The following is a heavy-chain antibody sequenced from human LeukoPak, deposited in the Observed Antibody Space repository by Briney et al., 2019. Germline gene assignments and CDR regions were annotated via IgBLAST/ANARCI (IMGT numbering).Heavy chain of an antibody. V-gene: IGHV3-23*01. J-gene: IGHJ6*03. D-gene: IGHD6-19*01. CDR2: TSSSDSGK. CDR3: AKNGVAGYYYYYYYMDV. Sequence: GGSLRLSCVVSGFTLSSYAMSWVRQAPGKGLEWVAATSSSDSGKYHADYVKGRFTISRDNSKNMLYLQMNSLRAEDTAVYYCAKNGVAGYYYYYYYMDVWGKGTTVTISS. CDR1: GFTLSSYA.